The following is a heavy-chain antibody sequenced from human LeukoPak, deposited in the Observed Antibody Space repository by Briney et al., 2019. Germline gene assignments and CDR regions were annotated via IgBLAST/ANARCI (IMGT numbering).Heavy chain of an antibody. Sequence: TGGSLRLSCADSGFTFSSYAMSWVRQAPGKGLEWVSAISGSGGSTYYADSVKGRFTISRDNSKNTLYLQMNSLRAEDTAVYYCAKDKRGHCSGGSCRFDYWGQGTLVTVSS. CDR3: AKDKRGHCSGGSCRFDY. V-gene: IGHV3-23*01. CDR2: ISGSGGST. J-gene: IGHJ4*02. CDR1: GFTFSSYA. D-gene: IGHD2-15*01.